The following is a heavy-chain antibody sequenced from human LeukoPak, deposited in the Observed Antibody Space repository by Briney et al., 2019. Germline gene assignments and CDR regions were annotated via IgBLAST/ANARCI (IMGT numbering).Heavy chain of an antibody. CDR2: VYYSGNT. CDR1: GGSITTSSYY. CDR3: ARRRKKKHYYDSSGGVFDY. Sequence: SETLSLTCTVSGGSITTSSYYWGWIRQPPGKGLEWIGSVYYSGNTYYNPSLKSRVTISVDTSKNQFSLKLSSVTAADTAVYYCARRRKKKHYYDSSGGVFDYWGQGTLVTVSS. D-gene: IGHD3-22*01. V-gene: IGHV4-39*07. J-gene: IGHJ4*02.